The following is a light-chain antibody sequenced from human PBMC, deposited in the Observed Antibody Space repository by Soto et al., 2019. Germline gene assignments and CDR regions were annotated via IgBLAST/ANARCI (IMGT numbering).Light chain of an antibody. CDR2: EVT. Sequence: QAALTQPPSVSGSPGQSVTISCTGTSSDVGSYNRVSWYQQPPGTAPKLMIYEVTNRPSGVPSRFSASKSGNTASLTISGLQAEDEADYYRTSYTSSRTGVFGGGTQLTVL. CDR1: SSDVGSYNR. V-gene: IGLV2-18*02. J-gene: IGLJ3*02. CDR3: TSYTSSRTGV.